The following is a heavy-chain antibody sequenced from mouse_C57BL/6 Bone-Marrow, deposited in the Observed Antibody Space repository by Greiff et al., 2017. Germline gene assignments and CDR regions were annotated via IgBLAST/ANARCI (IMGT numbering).Heavy chain of an antibody. J-gene: IGHJ1*03. CDR3: ASRGWLLPHWYFDV. D-gene: IGHD2-3*01. V-gene: IGHV1-59*01. Sequence: QVQLQQPGAELVRPGTSVKLSCKASGYTFTSYWMHWVKQRPGQGLGWIGVIDPSDSYTNYNQKFKGKATLTVDTSSSTAYMQLSSLTSEDSAVYYCASRGWLLPHWYFDVWGTGTTVTVSS. CDR1: GYTFTSYW. CDR2: IDPSDSYT.